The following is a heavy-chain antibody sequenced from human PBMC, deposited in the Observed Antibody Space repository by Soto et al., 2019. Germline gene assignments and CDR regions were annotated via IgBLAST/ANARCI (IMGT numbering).Heavy chain of an antibody. Sequence: GGSLRLSCAASGFTFDDYAMHWVRQAPGKGLEWVSGISWNSGSIGYADSLKGRFTISRDNAKNSLYLQMNSLRAEDTAFYYCAVSISGGVYYYYMDVWGKGTTVTVSS. CDR1: GFTFDDYA. CDR3: AVSISGGVYYYYMDV. D-gene: IGHD3-16*01. J-gene: IGHJ6*03. CDR2: ISWNSGSI. V-gene: IGHV3-9*01.